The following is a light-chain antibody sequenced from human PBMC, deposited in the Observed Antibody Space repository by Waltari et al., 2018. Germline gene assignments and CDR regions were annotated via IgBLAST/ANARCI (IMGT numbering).Light chain of an antibody. V-gene: IGLV2-14*01. CDR1: GRHVGAYND. J-gene: IGLJ1*01. Sequence: QSALTQPASVSGSPGQSITLSCIGTGRHVGAYNDVSRHQQIPGKAPKVMIYGVNNRPSGGSNRFSGSKSGNTASLIISGLQADDEADYYCSSYTSNGTLVFGTGTKVTVV. CDR2: GVN. CDR3: SSYTSNGTLV.